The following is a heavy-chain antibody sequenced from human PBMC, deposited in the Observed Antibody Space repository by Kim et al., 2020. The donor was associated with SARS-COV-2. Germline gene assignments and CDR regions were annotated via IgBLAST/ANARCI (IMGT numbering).Heavy chain of an antibody. J-gene: IGHJ6*02. CDR3: ARGGGKYCTNGVCSYYGMDV. Sequence: GGSLRLSCAASGFSFSSHGMNWVRQAPGKGLEWVSYINFGGTIYYADSVKGRFTISRDNAKNSLYLQMSSLRDEDTALYYCARGGGKYCTNGVCSYYGMDVWGQGTTVTVSS. D-gene: IGHD2-8*01. CDR2: INFGGTI. CDR1: GFSFSSHG. V-gene: IGHV3-48*02.